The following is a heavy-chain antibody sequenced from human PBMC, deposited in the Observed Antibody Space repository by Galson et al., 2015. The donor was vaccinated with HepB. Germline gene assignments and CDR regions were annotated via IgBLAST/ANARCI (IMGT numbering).Heavy chain of an antibody. CDR3: ARDSKAVAAAGNAEYFQH. V-gene: IGHV3-11*06. Sequence: SLRLSCAASGFTFSDYYMSWIRQAPGKGLEWVSYISSSSSYTNYADSVKGRFTISRDNAKNSLYLQMNSLRAEDTAVYYCARDSKAVAAAGNAEYFQHWGQGTLVTDSS. CDR2: ISSSSSYT. J-gene: IGHJ1*01. CDR1: GFTFSDYY. D-gene: IGHD6-13*01.